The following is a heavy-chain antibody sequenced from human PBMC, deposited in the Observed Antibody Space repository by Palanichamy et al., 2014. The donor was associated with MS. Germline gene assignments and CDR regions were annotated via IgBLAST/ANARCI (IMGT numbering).Heavy chain of an antibody. CDR1: GYTFTDYY. J-gene: IGHJ6*02. CDR2: INPDSGDT. Sequence: QVQLVQSGAEVQKPGASVKVSCKASGYTFTDYYIHWVRQAPGQGLEWMGWINPDSGDTNFAQKFQGRVTMTRDTSISTAYMELSRLRSDDTAVYYCARGNDPLSLDVWDQGTTVTVSS. D-gene: IGHD2/OR15-2a*01. V-gene: IGHV1-2*02. CDR3: ARGNDPLSLDV.